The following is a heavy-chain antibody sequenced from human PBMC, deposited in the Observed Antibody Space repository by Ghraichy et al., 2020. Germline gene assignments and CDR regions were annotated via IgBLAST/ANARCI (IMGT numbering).Heavy chain of an antibody. Sequence: SETLSLTCTVSGGSISSGGYYWSWIRQHPGKGLEWIGYIYYSGSTYYNPSLKSRVTISVDTSKNQFSLKLSSVTAADTAVYYCAKSEPIGAFFDIWGQGTMVTVSS. CDR1: GGSISSGGYY. V-gene: IGHV4-31*03. J-gene: IGHJ3*02. CDR3: AKSEPIGAFFDI. CDR2: IYYSGST. D-gene: IGHD3-16*01.